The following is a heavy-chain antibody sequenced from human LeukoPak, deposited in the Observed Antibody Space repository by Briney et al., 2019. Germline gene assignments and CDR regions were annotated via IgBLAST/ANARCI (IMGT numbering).Heavy chain of an antibody. CDR2: INHSGST. D-gene: IGHD2-15*01. Sequence: SETLSLTCAVYGGSFSGYYWSWIRQPPGKELEWIGEINHSGSTNYNPSLKSRVTISVDTSKNQFSLKLSSVTAADTAVYYCSLRIGAFDIWGQGKMVTVSS. V-gene: IGHV4-34*01. CDR1: GGSFSGYY. J-gene: IGHJ3*02. CDR3: SLRIGAFDI.